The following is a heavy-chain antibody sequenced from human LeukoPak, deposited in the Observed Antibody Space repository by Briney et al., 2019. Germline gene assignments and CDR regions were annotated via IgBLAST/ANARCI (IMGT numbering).Heavy chain of an antibody. J-gene: IGHJ4*01. Sequence: GGSLRLSCVASGFTVSSNYISWVRRAPGKGLEWVSIIYSGGSTYYTDSVKGRFTISRDSSNNTLFLQMSNLRADDSGLYYCATDVRSSPLGFWGHGTLVTVSS. CDR3: ATDVRSSPLGF. D-gene: IGHD6-13*01. V-gene: IGHV3-66*01. CDR1: GFTVSSNY. CDR2: IYSGGST.